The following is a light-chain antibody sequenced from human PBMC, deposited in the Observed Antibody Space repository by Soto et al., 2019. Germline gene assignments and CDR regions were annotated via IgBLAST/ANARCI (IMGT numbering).Light chain of an antibody. V-gene: IGKV3-15*01. CDR1: QSVSSN. CDR2: GAS. CDR3: QQYNNWPIT. J-gene: IGKJ5*01. Sequence: EIVIDHSSSTPPLPPGERPTLSCRASQSVSSNLAWYQQKSGQPPRLLIYGASTRATGIPARFSGSGSGTEFTLTINSLQSEDFAVYYCQQYNNWPITFGQGTRLEIK.